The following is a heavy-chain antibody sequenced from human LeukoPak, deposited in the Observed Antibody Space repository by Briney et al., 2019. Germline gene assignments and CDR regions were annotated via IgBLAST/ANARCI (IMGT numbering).Heavy chain of an antibody. CDR2: IRSKAYGGTT. V-gene: IGHV3-49*04. CDR1: GFTFGDYA. CDR3: TTFSDCTSSICYTNY. J-gene: IGHJ4*02. D-gene: IGHD2-2*02. Sequence: GRSLRLSCTASGFTFGDYAMSWVRQAPVKGLEWVGFIRSKAYGGTTDYAAPVYGRFTVSRDDSKNTLYLQMNSLQTEDTAVYYCTTFSDCTSSICYTNYWGQGTLVTVSS.